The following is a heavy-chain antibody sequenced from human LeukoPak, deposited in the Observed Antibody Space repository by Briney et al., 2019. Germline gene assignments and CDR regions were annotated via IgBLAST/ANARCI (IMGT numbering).Heavy chain of an antibody. CDR3: ARQDAFDI. V-gene: IGHV4-39*01. CDR2: IYYSGST. J-gene: IGHJ3*02. Sequence: SETLSLTCTVSGGSISSSSYYWGWIRQPPGKGLEWIGSIYYSGSTYYNPSLKSRVTISVDTSKNQFSLKLSSVTAADPAVYNCARQDAFDIWGQGTMVTVSS. CDR1: GGSISSSSYY.